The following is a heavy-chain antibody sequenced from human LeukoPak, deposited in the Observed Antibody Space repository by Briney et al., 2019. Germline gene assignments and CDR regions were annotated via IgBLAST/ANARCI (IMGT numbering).Heavy chain of an antibody. CDR2: ISAYDGNT. V-gene: IGHV1-18*01. CDR1: GYTFTSYG. J-gene: IGHJ3*02. Sequence: ASVKVSCKASGYTFTSYGISWVRQAPGQGLEWMGRISAYDGNTNYAQKLQGRVTMTTDTSTSTAYMELRSLRSDDTAVYYCARVNTMILDAFDIWGQGTMVTVSS. CDR3: ARVNTMILDAFDI. D-gene: IGHD3-22*01.